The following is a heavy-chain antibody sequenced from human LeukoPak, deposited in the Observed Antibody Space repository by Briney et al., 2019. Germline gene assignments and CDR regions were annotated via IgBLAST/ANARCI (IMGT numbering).Heavy chain of an antibody. CDR2: ISSSSSYI. V-gene: IGHV3-21*01. CDR1: GFTFSSYS. CDR3: ARVAGSDAFDI. Sequence: GGSLRLSCAASGFTFSSYSMNWVRQAPGKGLEWVSSISSSSSYIYYADSVKGRFTISRDNAKNSLYLQMNSLRAEDTAVYYCARVAGSDAFDIWGEGTMVSVSS. J-gene: IGHJ3*02. D-gene: IGHD3-10*01.